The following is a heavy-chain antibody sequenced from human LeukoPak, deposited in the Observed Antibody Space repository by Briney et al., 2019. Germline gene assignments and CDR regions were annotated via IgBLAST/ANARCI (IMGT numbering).Heavy chain of an antibody. CDR1: GGSINNSSYY. CDR2: IYYSGNT. D-gene: IGHD1-26*01. Sequence: SETLSLTCTVSGGSINNSSYYWGWIRQPPGKGLEWIGSIYYSGNTNYNPSLKSRVTISVDTSKNQFSLKLSSVTAADTAVYYCARGIIVGATWGENDNWFDPWGQGTLVTVSS. CDR3: ARGIIVGATWGENDNWFDP. J-gene: IGHJ5*02. V-gene: IGHV4-39*07.